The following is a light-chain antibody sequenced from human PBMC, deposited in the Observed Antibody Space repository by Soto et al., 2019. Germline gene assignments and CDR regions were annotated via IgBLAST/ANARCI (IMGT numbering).Light chain of an antibody. Sequence: EIVMTQSPATLSVSPGERATLSCRASHSVSSNLAWYQQKPGQAPRLLIYGASTRATGIPVRFSGRGFGTEFTLTISSLQSEDFAVYYCQQDNNWPPLTFGGGTKVELK. CDR3: QQDNNWPPLT. J-gene: IGKJ4*01. V-gene: IGKV3-15*01. CDR1: HSVSSN. CDR2: GAS.